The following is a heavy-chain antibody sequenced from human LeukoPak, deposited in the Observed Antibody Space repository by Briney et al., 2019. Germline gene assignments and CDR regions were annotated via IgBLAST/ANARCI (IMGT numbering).Heavy chain of an antibody. J-gene: IGHJ4*02. CDR1: GGSISNVNYY. Sequence: SETLSLTCSVSGGSISNVNYYSAWIRQPPGKGLEWIASIYYSGSTYYNPSLKSRVTISVDTSKNQFSLRLSSVTAADTAIFYWPRHLYTYGELPYYFDYWGQGTLVSVSS. CDR2: IYYSGST. CDR3: PRHLYTYGELPYYFDY. V-gene: IGHV4-39*01. D-gene: IGHD1-26*01.